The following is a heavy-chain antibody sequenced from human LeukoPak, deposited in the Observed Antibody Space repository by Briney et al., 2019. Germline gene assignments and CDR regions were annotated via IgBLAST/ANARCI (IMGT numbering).Heavy chain of an antibody. D-gene: IGHD6-13*01. CDR2: INHSGST. V-gene: IGHV4-34*01. Sequence: SETLSLTCAVYGGSFSGYYWSWIRQPPGKGLEWIGEINHSGSTNYNPSLKSRVTISVDTSKNQFSLKLSSVTAADTAVYYCARGGIAAAGYFDYWGQGTLVNVSS. CDR3: ARGGIAAAGYFDY. CDR1: GGSFSGYY. J-gene: IGHJ4*02.